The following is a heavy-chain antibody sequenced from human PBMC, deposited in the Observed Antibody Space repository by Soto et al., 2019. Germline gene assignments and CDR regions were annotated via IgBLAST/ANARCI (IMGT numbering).Heavy chain of an antibody. CDR1: GYTFSSYG. D-gene: IGHD1-26*01. V-gene: IGHV1-18*01. CDR2: ISINNGKT. Sequence: QVQLVQSGAEVKKPGASVKVSCKASGYTFSSYGFSWVRQAPAQGLEWMGWISINNGKTNYAQNLQGRVTVTTDTSTNAVYMELRSLRSDGTAVYYCARDSGTAYFDRWGQGTLVTVSS. J-gene: IGHJ4*02. CDR3: ARDSGTAYFDR.